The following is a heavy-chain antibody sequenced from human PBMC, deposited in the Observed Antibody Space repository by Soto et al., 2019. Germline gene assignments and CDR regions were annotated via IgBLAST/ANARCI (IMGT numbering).Heavy chain of an antibody. CDR3: SASIFYYGRDV. CDR2: IYPGDSDT. Sequence: GGSLKISCKGSGYTFTNYWIGWVRQMPGKGLEWMGIIYPGDSDTKYNPSFQGQVTISADKSITTTYLQWSSLKPSDTAIHYCSASIFYYGRDVWGQGTTVTVSS. J-gene: IGHJ6*02. V-gene: IGHV5-51*01. CDR1: GYTFTNYW.